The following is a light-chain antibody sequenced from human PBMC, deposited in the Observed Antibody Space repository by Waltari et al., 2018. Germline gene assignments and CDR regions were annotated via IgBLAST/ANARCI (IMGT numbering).Light chain of an antibody. CDR2: DAS. CDR3: QQRSNWPPA. Sequence: ELVLTQSPATLSLSPGERSTLPCRASQSVSSYLAWYQQKPGQAPRLLIYDASNRATGIPARFSGSGSGTDFNLTISSLEPEDFAVYYCQQRSNWPPAFGQGTKVEIK. J-gene: IGKJ1*01. CDR1: QSVSSY. V-gene: IGKV3-11*01.